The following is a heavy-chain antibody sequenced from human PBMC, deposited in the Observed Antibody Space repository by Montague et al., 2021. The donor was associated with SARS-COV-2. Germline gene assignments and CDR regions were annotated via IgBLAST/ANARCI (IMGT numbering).Heavy chain of an antibody. Sequence: SLRLTCAASGFTFSSYSMNWVRQAPGKELEWVSSISSSSSYIYYADSVKGRFTISRDNAKNSLYLQMNSLRAEDTAVYYCARDRGGSYPLDYWGQGTLVTVSS. CDR1: GFTFSSYS. J-gene: IGHJ4*02. CDR2: ISSSSSYI. CDR3: ARDRGGSYPLDY. V-gene: IGHV3-21*01. D-gene: IGHD1-26*01.